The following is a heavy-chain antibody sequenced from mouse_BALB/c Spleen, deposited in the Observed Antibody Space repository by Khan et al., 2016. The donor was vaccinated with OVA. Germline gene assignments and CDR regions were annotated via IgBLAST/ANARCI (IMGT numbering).Heavy chain of an antibody. Sequence: QIQLVQSGPELKKPGETVKISCKASGYTFTNYGMNWVKQSLGKALKWMGWINTYTGEPTYADDFKGRFAFSLETSASPAYLQINNLKNEDTATYFCASPPNFCYTLDHWGRGTSGTVSS. CDR1: GYTFTNYG. V-gene: IGHV9-3-1*01. J-gene: IGHJ4*01. CDR2: INTYTGEP. CDR3: ASPPNFCYTLDH. D-gene: IGHD4-1*02.